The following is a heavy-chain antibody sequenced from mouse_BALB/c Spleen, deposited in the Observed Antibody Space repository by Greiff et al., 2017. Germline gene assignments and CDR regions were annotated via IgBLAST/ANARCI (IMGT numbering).Heavy chain of an antibody. CDR1: GFTFSDYG. V-gene: IGHV5-15*02. Sequence: MLVESGGGLVQPGGSRKLSCAASGFTFSDYGMAWVRQAPGKGPEWVAFISNLAYSIYYADTVTGRFTISRENAKNTLYLEMSSLRSEDTARYYCARRDGNYYFDYWGQGTTLTVSS. CDR2: ISNLAYSI. D-gene: IGHD2-1*01. J-gene: IGHJ2*01. CDR3: ARRDGNYYFDY.